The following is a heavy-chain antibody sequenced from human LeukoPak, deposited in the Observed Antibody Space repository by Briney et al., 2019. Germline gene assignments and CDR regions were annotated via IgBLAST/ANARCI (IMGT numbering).Heavy chain of an antibody. D-gene: IGHD2-15*01. V-gene: IGHV1-18*01. CDR2: ISGYNGYT. Sequence: GASVKVSCKASGYTFISYAMSWVRQAPGQGLEWMGWISGYNGYTKYAQKLQGRVTMTTDTSTNTAYMELRSLTSDDTAVYYCARVGSDCSDGNCYWGQGTLVTVSS. CDR3: ARVGSDCSDGNCY. J-gene: IGHJ4*02. CDR1: GYTFISYA.